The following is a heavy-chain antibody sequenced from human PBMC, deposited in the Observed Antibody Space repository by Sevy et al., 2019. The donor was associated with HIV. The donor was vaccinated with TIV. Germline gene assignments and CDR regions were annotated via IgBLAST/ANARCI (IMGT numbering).Heavy chain of an antibody. CDR3: ARFRYTYGNFFFDY. V-gene: IGHV3-11*01. J-gene: IGHJ4*02. CDR1: GFTFSDYY. D-gene: IGHD5-18*01. Sequence: GGSLRLSCTASGFTFSDYYMSWIRQAPGKGLEWISYISSRDYFIYYADSVKGRFTISRDNAKNSMFLNMSSLRAEDTALYYCARFRYTYGNFFFDYWGQGTLVTVSS. CDR2: ISSRDYFI.